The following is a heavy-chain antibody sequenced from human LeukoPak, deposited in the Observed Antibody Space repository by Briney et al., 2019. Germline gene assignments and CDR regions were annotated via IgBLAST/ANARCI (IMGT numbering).Heavy chain of an antibody. CDR1: GFTVSSNY. D-gene: IGHD3-10*01. J-gene: IGHJ4*02. CDR2: IYTGGTT. CDR3: AEFYGSGTYTFDY. Sequence: GGSLRLSCAASGFTVSSNYMSWVRQAPGKGLEWVSVIYTGGTTYYADSVKGRFTISRDNSKNTLHLQMNSLRAEDTAVYYCAEFYGSGTYTFDYWGQGTLVTVSS. V-gene: IGHV3-66*02.